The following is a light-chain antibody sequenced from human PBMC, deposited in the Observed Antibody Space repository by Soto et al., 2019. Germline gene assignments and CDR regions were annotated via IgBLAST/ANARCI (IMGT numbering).Light chain of an antibody. CDR3: QQSFLPPYP. J-gene: IGKJ2*01. CDR2: VAS. V-gene: IGKV1-39*01. Sequence: DIQMTQSPPSLSASVGERVTINCRATQNISNYLNWYQQKPGEAPKLVIYVASALQTGVSSRFSGGGYGTDFTLAVSSLQPDDFATYFCQQSFLPPYPFGQGTKLEI. CDR1: QNISNY.